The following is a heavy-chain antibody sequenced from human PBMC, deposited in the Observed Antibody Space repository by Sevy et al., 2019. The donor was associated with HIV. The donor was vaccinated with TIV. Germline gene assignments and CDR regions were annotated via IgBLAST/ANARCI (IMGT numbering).Heavy chain of an antibody. CDR2: INSDGTTT. CDR3: VKDPLISLGADLFDY. V-gene: IGHV3-74*01. CDR1: GFSFSSYW. J-gene: IGHJ4*02. Sequence: GGSLRLSCAASGFSFSSYWMHWVRQVPGKGLVWVSHINSDGTTTGEADSVKGRFTISRDNSKNTLYLQLSSLRTEDTALYYCVKDPLISLGADLFDYWGQGTLVTVSS. D-gene: IGHD7-27*01.